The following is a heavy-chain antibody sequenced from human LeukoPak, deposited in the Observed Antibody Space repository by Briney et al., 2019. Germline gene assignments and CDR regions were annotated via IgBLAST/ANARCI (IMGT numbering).Heavy chain of an antibody. CDR2: INSDGSST. J-gene: IGHJ3*02. V-gene: IGHV3-74*01. CDR1: GFTFSNYG. Sequence: GGTLRLSCAASGFTFSNYGISWVRQAPGKGLVWVSRINSDGSSTSYADSVKGRFTISRDNAKNTLYLQMNSLRAEDTAVYYCARRSAAKDAFDIWGQGTKVTVSS. D-gene: IGHD6-25*01. CDR3: ARRSAAKDAFDI.